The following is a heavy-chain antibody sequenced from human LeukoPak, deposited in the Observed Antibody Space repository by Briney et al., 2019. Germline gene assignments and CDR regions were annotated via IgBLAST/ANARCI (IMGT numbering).Heavy chain of an antibody. CDR2: IYSSGST. J-gene: IGHJ3*02. Sequence: SETLSLTCTVSGGSISSSTYYWGWIRQPPGKGLEWIGSIYSSGSTFYNPSLMSRVTMSVDTSKNQFSLKLSSVTAADTAVYYCARVVGASRDDAFDIWGQGTMVTVSS. D-gene: IGHD1-26*01. V-gene: IGHV4-39*07. CDR1: GGSISSSTYY. CDR3: ARVVGASRDDAFDI.